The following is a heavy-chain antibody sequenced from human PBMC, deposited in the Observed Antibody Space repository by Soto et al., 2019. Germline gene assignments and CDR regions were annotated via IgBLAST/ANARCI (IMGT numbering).Heavy chain of an antibody. D-gene: IGHD3-3*01. V-gene: IGHV4-39*01. CDR3: ARHLNYDFWSGRYYYGMDV. J-gene: IGHJ6*02. CDR1: GGSISSSSYY. Sequence: SSETLCLTCTVSGGSISSSSYYWGWIRQPPGKGLEWIGSIYYSGSTYYNPSLKSRVTISVDTSKNQFSLKLSSVTAADTAVYYCARHLNYDFWSGRYYYGMDVWGQGTTVTVSS. CDR2: IYYSGST.